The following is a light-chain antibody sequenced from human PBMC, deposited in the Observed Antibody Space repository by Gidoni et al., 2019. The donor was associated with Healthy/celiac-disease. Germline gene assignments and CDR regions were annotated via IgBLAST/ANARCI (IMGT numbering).Light chain of an antibody. CDR3: QQRSNWPGT. J-gene: IGKJ4*01. Sequence: EIVLTQSPATLSLSPGERATLSCRASQSVSSYLAWYQQKPGQAPRLLIYDASNRATGIPDRFSVSGSGTDFTLTISSLEPEDFAVYYCQQRSNWPGTFGGGTKVEIK. V-gene: IGKV3-11*01. CDR1: QSVSSY. CDR2: DAS.